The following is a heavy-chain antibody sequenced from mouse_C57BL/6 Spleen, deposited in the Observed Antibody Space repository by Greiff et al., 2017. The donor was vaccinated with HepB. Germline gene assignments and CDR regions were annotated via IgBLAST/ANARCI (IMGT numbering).Heavy chain of an antibody. CDR3: AVCSGEVWD. V-gene: IGHV14-2*01. CDR1: GFNIKDYY. CDR2: IDPEDGDP. J-gene: IGHJ3*01. Sequence: DVQLQESGAELVKPGASVKLSCTASGFNIKDYYMHWVKQRTEQGLEWIGRIDPEDGDPKYAPKFQGKATITADPSSHTAYLQLSSLTSEDTAVYYCAVCSGEVWDGGRVTVVTVSA. D-gene: IGHD4-1*01.